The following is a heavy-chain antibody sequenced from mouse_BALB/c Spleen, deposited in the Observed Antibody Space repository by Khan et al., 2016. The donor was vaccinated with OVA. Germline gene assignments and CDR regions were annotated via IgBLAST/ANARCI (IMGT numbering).Heavy chain of an antibody. CDR2: IWGDGST. J-gene: IGHJ4*01. CDR1: GFSLTNYG. D-gene: IGHD2-1*01. CDR3: AKQNHGTLYAVDY. Sequence: QVQLKQSGPGLVAPSQSLSITCTVSGFSLTNYGVSWVRQPPGKGLEWLGVIWGDGSTNYHSALISRLSIRKDNSKSQVSLEMNSLQTDDTATYYCAKQNHGTLYAVDYWGQGTSVTVSS. V-gene: IGHV2-3*01.